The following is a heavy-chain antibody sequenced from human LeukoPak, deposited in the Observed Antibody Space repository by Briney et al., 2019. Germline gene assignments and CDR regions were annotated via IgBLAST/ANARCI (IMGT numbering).Heavy chain of an antibody. J-gene: IGHJ4*02. Sequence: SETLSRTCAVYGGSFSGYYWSWIRQPPGKGLEWIGEINHSGSTNYNPSLKSRVTISVDTSKNQFSLKLSSVTAADTAVYYCARDQDTGTFDYWGQGTLVTVSS. V-gene: IGHV4-34*01. CDR3: ARDQDTGTFDY. D-gene: IGHD5-18*01. CDR2: INHSGST. CDR1: GGSFSGYY.